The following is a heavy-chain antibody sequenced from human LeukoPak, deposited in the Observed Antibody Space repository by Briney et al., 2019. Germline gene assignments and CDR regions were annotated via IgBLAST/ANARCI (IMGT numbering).Heavy chain of an antibody. CDR3: VPSRVY. CDR1: GFTFSNAW. Sequence: GGSLRLSCAASGFTFSNAWTSWVRQAPGKGVEGVGRMARKSDGGTADYAAPVQGKLTMSRDDTKNTLYLQMNSLKIEDTAVYYCVPSRVYWGQGTLVTVSS. CDR2: MARKSDGGTA. V-gene: IGHV3-15*04. J-gene: IGHJ4*02.